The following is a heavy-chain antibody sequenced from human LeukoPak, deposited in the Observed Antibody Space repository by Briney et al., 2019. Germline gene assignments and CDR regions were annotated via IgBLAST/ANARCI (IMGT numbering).Heavy chain of an antibody. CDR2: ISSSSSYI. J-gene: IGHJ1*01. D-gene: IGHD3-3*01. CDR1: GFTFSSYS. V-gene: IGHV3-21*01. CDR3: AREATIFGVVTPKYFQH. Sequence: GGSLRLSCAASGFTFSSYSMNWVRQAPGKGLEWVSSISSSSSYIYYADSVKGRFTISRDNAKNSLYLQMNSLRAEDTAVYYCAREATIFGVVTPKYFQHWGQGTLVTVSS.